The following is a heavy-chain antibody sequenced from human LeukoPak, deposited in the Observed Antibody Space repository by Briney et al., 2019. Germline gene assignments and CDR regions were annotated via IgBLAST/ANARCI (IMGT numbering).Heavy chain of an antibody. D-gene: IGHD3-10*01. CDR1: GFTLSSYW. Sequence: GGSLRLSCAASGFTLSSYWMTWVRQSPGRGLEWVANIKQDGSEKNYVDSVKGRFTISRDNAKNSLYLQMNSLRAEDTAVYYCARGYYASGSYYTAYWGHGILVTVSS. J-gene: IGHJ4*01. V-gene: IGHV3-7*04. CDR2: IKQDGSEK. CDR3: ARGYYASGSYYTAY.